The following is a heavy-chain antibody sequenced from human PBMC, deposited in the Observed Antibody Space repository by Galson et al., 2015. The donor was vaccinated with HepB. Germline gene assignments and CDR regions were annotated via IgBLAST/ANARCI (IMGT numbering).Heavy chain of an antibody. CDR2: IYWDDDK. V-gene: IGHV2-5*02. D-gene: IGHD3-10*01. CDR3: AHRQFNKYGSGSLVFDY. Sequence: PALVKPTQTLTLTCTFSGFSLSTSGVGVGWIRQPPGKALEWLALIYWDDDKRYSPSLKSRLTITKGTTKNQVVLTMTNMDPVDTATYYCAHRQFNKYGSGSLVFDYWGQGTLVTVSS. CDR1: GFSLSTSGVG. J-gene: IGHJ4*02.